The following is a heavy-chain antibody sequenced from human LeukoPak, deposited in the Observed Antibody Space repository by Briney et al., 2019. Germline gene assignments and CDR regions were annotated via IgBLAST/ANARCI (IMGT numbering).Heavy chain of an antibody. J-gene: IGHJ6*02. Sequence: SETLSLTCTVSGGSISSYYWRWIRQPPGKGLEWIGYIYYSGSTNYNPSLKSRVTISVDTSKNQFSLKLSSVTAADTAVYYCARDAGSPPPLYYYYGMDVWGQGTTVTVSS. CDR2: IYYSGST. CDR3: ARDAGSPPPLYYYYGMDV. CDR1: GGSISSYY. D-gene: IGHD1-26*01. V-gene: IGHV4-59*01.